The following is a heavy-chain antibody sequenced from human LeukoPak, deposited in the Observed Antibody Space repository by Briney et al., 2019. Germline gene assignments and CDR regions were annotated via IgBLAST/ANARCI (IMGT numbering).Heavy chain of an antibody. J-gene: IGHJ3*01. CDR2: IYQSGST. Sequence: SGTLSLTCAVSGGSLGISNWWSWVRQPPGKGLEWLGEIYQSGSTNYNPSLKSRVTISVDKSKNQFSLKLSSVSAADTAVYYCARSVSGSYGAFDFWGQGAMVTVSS. V-gene: IGHV4-4*02. D-gene: IGHD1-26*01. CDR3: ARSVSGSYGAFDF. CDR1: GGSLGISNW.